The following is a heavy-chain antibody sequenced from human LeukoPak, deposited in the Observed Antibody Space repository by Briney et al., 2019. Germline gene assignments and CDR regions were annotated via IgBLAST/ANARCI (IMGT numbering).Heavy chain of an antibody. V-gene: IGHV6-1*01. D-gene: IGHD3-10*01. CDR3: ALMVQGVVRY. CDR2: TYYRSKWYN. Sequence: SQTLSPTCAISGDSASSNSAAWNWIRQSLSRGLEWLGRTYYRSKWYNDYAVSVKSRITINPDTSKNQFSLQLNSVTPEDTAVYYCALMVQGVVRYWGQGTLVTVSS. CDR1: GDSASSNSAA. J-gene: IGHJ4*02.